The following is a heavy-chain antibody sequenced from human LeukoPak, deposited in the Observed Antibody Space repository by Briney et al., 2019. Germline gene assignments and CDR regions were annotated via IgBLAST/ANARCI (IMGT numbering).Heavy chain of an antibody. V-gene: IGHV1-18*01. Sequence: ASVKVSCKTSGYTFTSYGVSWVRQAPGQGLEWMGWIGTHNGNTNYAQKFQGRVIMTTDTSTSTAYMELMSLGSDDTAVFYCARDGSGGGGYFDYWGQGTLVIVSS. CDR3: ARDGSGGGGYFDY. D-gene: IGHD6-19*01. CDR2: IGTHNGNT. CDR1: GYTFTSYG. J-gene: IGHJ4*02.